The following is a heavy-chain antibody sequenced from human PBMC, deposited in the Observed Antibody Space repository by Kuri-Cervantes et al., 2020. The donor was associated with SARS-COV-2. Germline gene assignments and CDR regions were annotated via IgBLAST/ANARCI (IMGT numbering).Heavy chain of an antibody. CDR1: GFTFISTA. D-gene: IGHD2-21*01. CDR2: ISYDGSTK. Sequence: GESLKISCAASGFTFISTAMHWVRQAPGKGLEWVAVISYDGSTKYYADSVKGRFTISRDNPKDTLSLQMNSLRAEDTALYYCVKDRQGLGYSGMDVWGPGATVTVSS. J-gene: IGHJ6*01. CDR3: VKDRQGLGYSGMDV. V-gene: IGHV3-30*18.